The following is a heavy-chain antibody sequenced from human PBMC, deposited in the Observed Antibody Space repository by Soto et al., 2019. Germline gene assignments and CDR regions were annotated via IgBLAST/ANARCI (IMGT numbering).Heavy chain of an antibody. V-gene: IGHV4-4*02. CDR3: ARHWALGPPPDY. J-gene: IGHJ4*02. CDR1: GGSISSSNW. CDR2: IYRSGST. Sequence: PSETLSLTCAVSGGSISSSNWWSWVRQPPGKGLEWIGEIYRSGSTNYNPSLKSRVTISVDKSKNQFSLKLSSVTAADTAVYYCARHWALGPPPDYWGKGTLVTVSS. D-gene: IGHD3-16*01.